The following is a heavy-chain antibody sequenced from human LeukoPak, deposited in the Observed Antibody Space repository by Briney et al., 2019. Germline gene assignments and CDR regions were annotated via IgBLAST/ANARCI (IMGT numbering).Heavy chain of an antibody. CDR3: ARDLSSSWSGGRVWFDP. CDR1: GGSISSYY. CDR2: IYYSGST. J-gene: IGHJ5*02. D-gene: IGHD6-13*01. Sequence: PSETLSLTCTVSGGSISSYYWSWIRQPPGKGLEWIGYIYYSGSTNYNPSLKSRVTISVDTSKNQFSLKLSSVTAADTAVYYCARDLSSSWSGGRVWFDPWGQGTLVTVSS. V-gene: IGHV4-59*01.